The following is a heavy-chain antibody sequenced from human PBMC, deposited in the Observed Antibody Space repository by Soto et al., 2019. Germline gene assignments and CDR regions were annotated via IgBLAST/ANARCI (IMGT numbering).Heavy chain of an antibody. CDR3: ARVALGYDYADV. CDR1: GYTFNAFY. V-gene: IGHV1-46*02. J-gene: IGHJ6*02. D-gene: IGHD4-17*01. CDR2: INPSGDGT. Sequence: SVKDSCKAFGYTFNAFYMHWVRQAPVQGLEWMGVINPSGDGTSYAQKFQGRVTMTRDTSTSTVYMELSSLRSEDTAVYYCARVALGYDYADVWGQGTTVTVSS.